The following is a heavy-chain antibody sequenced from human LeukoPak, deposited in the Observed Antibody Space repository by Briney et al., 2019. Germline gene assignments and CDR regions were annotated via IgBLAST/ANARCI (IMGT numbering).Heavy chain of an antibody. J-gene: IGHJ4*02. D-gene: IGHD2-2*02. CDR1: GYSITSGYN. V-gene: IGHV4-38-2*02. CDR3: VRYCSSTTCYTRAVDY. Sequence: SETLSLTCTVSGYSITSGYNWAWIRPPPGKVLEWIGSIYHSWSAYYNPSLKSRVTISVDTSKNQFSLKLSSVTAADTAVYYCVRYCSSTTCYTRAVDYWGQGTLVTVSS. CDR2: IYHSWSA.